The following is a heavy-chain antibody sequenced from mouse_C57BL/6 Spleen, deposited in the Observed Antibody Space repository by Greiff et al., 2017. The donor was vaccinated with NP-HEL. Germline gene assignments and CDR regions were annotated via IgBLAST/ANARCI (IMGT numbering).Heavy chain of an antibody. J-gene: IGHJ4*01. V-gene: IGHV1-64*01. CDR1: VSTFTSSW. CDR3: ASRNDYWDAMDY. D-gene: IGHD2-4*01. Sequence: QVQLKQPGAELVPPGASVKLSCQASVSTFTSSWLHLLQPRPVQGLEWIVMIHPNRGSTNYNEKFKSKATLTVDKSASTAYSQLSSLTSEDSAVYYCASRNDYWDAMDYWGQGTSVTVAS. CDR2: IHPNRGST.